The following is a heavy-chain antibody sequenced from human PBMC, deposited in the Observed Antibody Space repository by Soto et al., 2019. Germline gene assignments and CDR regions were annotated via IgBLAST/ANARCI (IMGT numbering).Heavy chain of an antibody. CDR2: IYHSGST. CDR3: AKAVGIGYDSSGYATDY. D-gene: IGHD3-22*01. V-gene: IGHV4-30-2*01. CDR1: GGSISSGGYS. J-gene: IGHJ4*02. Sequence: SETLSLTCAVSGGSISSGGYSWGWIRQPPGKGLEWIGYIYHSGSTYIYHSGSTYYNPSLNSRVTISVDRSKNQFSLTLNSVTAADTAVYYCAKAVGIGYDSSGYATDYWGQGTLVTVSS.